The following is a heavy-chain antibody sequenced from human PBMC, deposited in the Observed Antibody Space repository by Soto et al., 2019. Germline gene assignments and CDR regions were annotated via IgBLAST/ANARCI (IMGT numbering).Heavy chain of an antibody. Sequence: EGQLLQSGGGLVQPGESLRVSWAASGCTFSSSGMSWVRQAPGKGLEWVSSISVRGDYRYYADSVKGRFTISRDNSKNTLYLQMNSLTAEDTAVYYCANHGGFDFWGQGTMVAVSS. D-gene: IGHD4-17*01. CDR1: GCTFSSSG. CDR3: ANHGGFDF. V-gene: IGHV3-23*01. CDR2: ISVRGDYR. J-gene: IGHJ3*01.